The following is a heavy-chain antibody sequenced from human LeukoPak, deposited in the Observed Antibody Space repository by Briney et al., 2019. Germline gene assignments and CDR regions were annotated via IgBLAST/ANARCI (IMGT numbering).Heavy chain of an antibody. D-gene: IGHD3-22*01. J-gene: IGHJ4*02. CDR2: IYSGGST. Sequence: GGSLRLSCAASGFTVSSNYMSWVRQAPGKGLEWVSVIYSGGSTYYADSVKGRFTISRDNSKNTLHLQMNSLRAEDTAVYYCARDPNYYDSSGDWGQGTLVTVSS. CDR1: GFTVSSNY. CDR3: ARDPNYYDSSGD. V-gene: IGHV3-66*02.